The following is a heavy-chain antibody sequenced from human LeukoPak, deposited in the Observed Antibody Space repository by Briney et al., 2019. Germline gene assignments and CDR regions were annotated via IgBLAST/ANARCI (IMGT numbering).Heavy chain of an antibody. D-gene: IGHD3-10*01. V-gene: IGHV4-34*01. CDR1: GGSFSGYY. CDR3: ARGRGPYYYGSGSYRYFDY. J-gene: IGHJ4*02. Sequence: SETLSLTCAVYGGSFSGYYWSWIRQPPGKGLGWIGEINHSGSTNYNPSLKSRVTISVDTSKNQFSLKLSSVTAADTAVYYCARGRGPYYYGSGSYRYFDYWGQGTLVTVSS. CDR2: INHSGST.